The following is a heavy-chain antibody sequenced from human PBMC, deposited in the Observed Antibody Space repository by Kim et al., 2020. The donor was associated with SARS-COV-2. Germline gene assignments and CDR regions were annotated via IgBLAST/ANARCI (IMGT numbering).Heavy chain of an antibody. CDR2: IYYSGST. V-gene: IGHV4-59*01. J-gene: IGHJ6*02. CDR3: ARVGRFEYQLGVDYYYGMDV. CDR1: GGSISSYY. D-gene: IGHD2-2*01. Sequence: SETLSLTCTVSGGSISSYYWSWIRQPPGKGLEWIGYIYYSGSTNYNPSLKSRVTISVDTSKNQFSLKLSSVTAADTAVYYCARVGRFEYQLGVDYYYGMDVWGQGTTVTVSS.